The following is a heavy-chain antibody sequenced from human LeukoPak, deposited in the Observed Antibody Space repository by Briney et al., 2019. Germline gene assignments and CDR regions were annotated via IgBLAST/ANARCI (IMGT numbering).Heavy chain of an antibody. D-gene: IGHD2-15*01. J-gene: IGHJ4*02. CDR1: GFTFSSYS. CDR3: ARVAGSYDY. CDR2: ISSSSSYI. Sequence: GGSLRLPCAASGFTFSSYSMNWVRQAPGKGLEWVSSISSSSSYIYYADSVKGRFTISRDSAKNSLYLQMNSLRAEDMAVYFCARVAGSYDYWGQGTLVTVSS. V-gene: IGHV3-21*01.